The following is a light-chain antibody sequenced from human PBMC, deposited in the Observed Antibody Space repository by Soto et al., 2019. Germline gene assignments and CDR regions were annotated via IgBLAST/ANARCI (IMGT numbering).Light chain of an antibody. CDR2: RNN. CDR1: SSNIGSNT. CDR3: AAWDGSLKGYV. V-gene: IGLV1-44*01. Sequence: QSVLTQPPSTSGTPGPRVTISCSGSSSNIGSNTVNWYQQLPGTAPKLLIYRNNQRPSGVPDRFSGSKSGTSASLAISGLQSEDEADYYCAAWDGSLKGYVFATGTKVTVL. J-gene: IGLJ1*01.